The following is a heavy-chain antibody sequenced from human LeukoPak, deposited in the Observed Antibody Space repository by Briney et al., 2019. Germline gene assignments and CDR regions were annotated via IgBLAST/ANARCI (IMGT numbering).Heavy chain of an antibody. CDR3: GRARYYYDRGLDY. V-gene: IGHV4-59*01. Sequence: SETLSLTCTVSGGSISSYYWSWIRQPPGKGLEWIGYIYYSGSTNYNPSLKSRVTILVDTSKNQFSLKLSSVTAADTAVYYCGRARYYYDRGLDYWGQGTLVTVSS. CDR2: IYYSGST. D-gene: IGHD3-22*01. CDR1: GGSISSYY. J-gene: IGHJ4*02.